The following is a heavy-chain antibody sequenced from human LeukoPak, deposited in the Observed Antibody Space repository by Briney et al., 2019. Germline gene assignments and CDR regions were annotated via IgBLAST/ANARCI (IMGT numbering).Heavy chain of an antibody. CDR3: AKDRAYLPDAFDI. Sequence: PGGSLRLSCVASGFTFSSYAMSWVRQAPGKGLEWVSGISGRGGDTYYADSVKGRFTISRDNSKNTLYLQMNSLRAEDTAVYYCAKDRAYLPDAFDIWGQGTMVIVSS. CDR2: ISGRGGDT. V-gene: IGHV3-23*01. J-gene: IGHJ3*02. CDR1: GFTFSSYA. D-gene: IGHD3-16*01.